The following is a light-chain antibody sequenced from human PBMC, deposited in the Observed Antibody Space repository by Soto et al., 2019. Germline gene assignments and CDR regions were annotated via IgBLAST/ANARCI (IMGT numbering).Light chain of an antibody. CDR1: SSDVGGYNY. V-gene: IGLV2-8*01. J-gene: IGLJ2*01. CDR3: SSYAGSNNFEVV. CDR2: EVS. Sequence: QSVLTQPPSASGSPGQSVTISCTGTSSDVGGYNYVSWYQQHPGKAPKLMIYEVSKRPSGVPDRFSGSKSGNTASLTVSGLQAEDEADSYCSSYAGSNNFEVVFGGGTKLTVL.